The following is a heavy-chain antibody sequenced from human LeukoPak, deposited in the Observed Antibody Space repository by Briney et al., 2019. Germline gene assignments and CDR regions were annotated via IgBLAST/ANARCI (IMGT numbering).Heavy chain of an antibody. Sequence: GGSLRLSCAASGFTFSGSTMHCVPQATGKGLEWIGRIRSKVSSYATAYAASVKGRFTISRDDAKNTAYLQMDSLKTEDTAVYYCTSPQADSGATYFRHWGQGTLVTVSS. CDR1: GFTFSGST. V-gene: IGHV3-73*01. J-gene: IGHJ1*01. D-gene: IGHD6-19*01. CDR3: TSPQADSGATYFRH. CDR2: IRSKVSSYAT.